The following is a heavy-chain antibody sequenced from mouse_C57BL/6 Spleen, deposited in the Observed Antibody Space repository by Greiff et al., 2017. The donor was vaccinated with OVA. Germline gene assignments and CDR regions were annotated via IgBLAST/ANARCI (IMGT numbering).Heavy chain of an antibody. J-gene: IGHJ4*01. Sequence: QVQLKESGAELARPGASVKMSCKASGYTFTSYTMHWVKQRPGQGLEWIGYINPSSGYTKYNQKFKDKATLTADKSSSTAYMQLSSLTSEDSAVYYCARSPDYYGSGMDYWGQGTSVTVSS. V-gene: IGHV1-4*01. CDR1: GYTFTSYT. CDR3: ARSPDYYGSGMDY. CDR2: INPSSGYT. D-gene: IGHD1-1*01.